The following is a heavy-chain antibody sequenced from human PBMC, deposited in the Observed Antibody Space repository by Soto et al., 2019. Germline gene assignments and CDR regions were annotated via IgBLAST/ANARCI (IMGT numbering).Heavy chain of an antibody. J-gene: IGHJ4*02. D-gene: IGHD3-22*01. CDR2: INSGGGNT. Sequence: QVQLVQSGTEVKKPGASVKISCKASGYTFTGYYIYWVRQAPGQGLEFMGAINSGGGNTDYAQKFQGRVTVTRDTSTSTVYMELTSLRFDDTAVYYCARDRRRYDSSGYSAPSFDYWGQGTLVTVSS. CDR3: ARDRRRYDSSGYSAPSFDY. V-gene: IGHV1-46*01. CDR1: GYTFTGYY.